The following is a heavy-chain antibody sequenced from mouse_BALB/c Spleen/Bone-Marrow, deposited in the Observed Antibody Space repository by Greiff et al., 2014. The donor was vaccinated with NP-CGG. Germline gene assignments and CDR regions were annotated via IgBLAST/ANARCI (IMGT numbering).Heavy chain of an antibody. CDR2: INPSTGYT. CDR1: GYTFTGYW. CDR3: ARDPYYYGFDY. V-gene: IGHV1-7*01. J-gene: IGHJ2*01. Sequence: VQLQQSGAELAKPGASVKMSCKASGYTFTGYWMHWVKQRPGQGLEWIGYINPSTGYTEYNQKFKDKATLTADKSSSTAYMQLSSLTSEDSAVYYCARDPYYYGFDYWGQGTTLTVSS. D-gene: IGHD1-1*01.